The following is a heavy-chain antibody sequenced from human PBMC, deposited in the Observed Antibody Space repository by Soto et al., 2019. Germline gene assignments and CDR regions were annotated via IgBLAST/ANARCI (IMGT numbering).Heavy chain of an antibody. CDR3: ASTSYSSGPYYFDY. V-gene: IGHV3-30*03. Sequence: PGGSLRLSCAASGFTFSSYGMHWVRQAPGKGLEWVAVISYDGSNKYYADSVKGRFTISRDNSKNTLYLQMNSLRSEDTAVYYCASTSYSSGPYYFDYWGQGTLVTVSS. CDR2: ISYDGSNK. D-gene: IGHD6-19*01. CDR1: GFTFSSYG. J-gene: IGHJ4*02.